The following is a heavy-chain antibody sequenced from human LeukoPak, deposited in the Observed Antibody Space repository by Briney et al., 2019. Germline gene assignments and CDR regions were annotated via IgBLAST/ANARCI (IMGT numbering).Heavy chain of an antibody. D-gene: IGHD4/OR15-4a*01. V-gene: IGHV3-15*07. CDR3: SYGANFYFDL. Sequence: GGSLRLSCAVSGLTLRNIFLNWVRQAPRKGPEWVGRIKSQYDGGTTDYAAPVKGRFSISRDDSKNSLFLQMNSLKAEDTAVYYCSYGANFYFDLWGRGTLVTVSS. CDR1: GLTLRNIF. CDR2: IKSQYDGGTT. J-gene: IGHJ2*01.